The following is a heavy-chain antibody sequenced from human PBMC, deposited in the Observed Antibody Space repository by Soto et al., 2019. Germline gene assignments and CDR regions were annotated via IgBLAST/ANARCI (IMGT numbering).Heavy chain of an antibody. J-gene: IGHJ4*02. CDR2: IWNDGSNK. Sequence: PGGSLRLSCAASGFTFSSDAMHWGRQPPGKGLEWVAVIWNDGSNKYYADSVKGRFTISRDNSKNTLYLQKNSLRAEDTAVNYCASLTSGLLDYWGQGT. D-gene: IGHD3-9*01. V-gene: IGHV3-33*01. CDR3: ASLTSGLLDY. CDR1: GFTFSSDA.